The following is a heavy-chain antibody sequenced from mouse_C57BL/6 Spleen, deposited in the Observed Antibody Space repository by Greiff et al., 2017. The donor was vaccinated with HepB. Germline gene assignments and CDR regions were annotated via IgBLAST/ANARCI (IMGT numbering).Heavy chain of an antibody. CDR3: ARRGGDY. J-gene: IGHJ4*01. CDR2: INPGSGGT. V-gene: IGHV1-54*01. D-gene: IGHD1-1*02. CDR1: GYAFTNYL. Sequence: VQRVESGAELVRPGTSVKVSCKASGYAFTNYLIEWVKQRPGQGLEWIGVINPGSGGTNYNEKFKGKATLTADKSSSTAYMQLSSLTSEDSAVYFCARRGGDYWGQGTSVTVSS.